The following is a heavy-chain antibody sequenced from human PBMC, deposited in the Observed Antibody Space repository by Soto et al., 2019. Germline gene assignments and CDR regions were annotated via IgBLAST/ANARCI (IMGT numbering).Heavy chain of an antibody. CDR1: GFTFETHW. J-gene: IGHJ4*02. V-gene: IGHV3-7*01. CDR3: ARDESRNYHAY. Sequence: GGSLRLSCAASGFTFETHWMTWVRQAPGKGLEWVASTNRDGSQKFYVDSVKGRFTISRDNAENSLYLQVNSLRAEDTAVYYCARDESRNYHAYWGQGTLVTVSS. CDR2: TNRDGSQK. D-gene: IGHD3-22*01.